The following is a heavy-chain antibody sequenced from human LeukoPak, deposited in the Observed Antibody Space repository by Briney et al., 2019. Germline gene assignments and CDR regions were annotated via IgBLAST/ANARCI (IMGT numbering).Heavy chain of an antibody. J-gene: IGHJ3*02. CDR1: GGSISSSSYY. D-gene: IGHD2-15*01. CDR2: VYYSGST. Sequence: KSSETLSLTCAVSGGSISSSSYYWGWICQPPGKGLEWIGTVYYSGSTYYNPSLKSRVTISVGTSKNQFSLELNAVTAADTAVYYCARGDDIVVVVAATVGGFDIWGQGTMVTVSS. V-gene: IGHV4-39*01. CDR3: ARGDDIVVVVAATVGGFDI.